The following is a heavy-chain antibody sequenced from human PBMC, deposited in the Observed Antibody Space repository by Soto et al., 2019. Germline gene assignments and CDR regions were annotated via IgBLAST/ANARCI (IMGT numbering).Heavy chain of an antibody. J-gene: IGHJ3*02. Sequence: SETLSLTCTVSGGSISSYYWSRIRQPPGKGLEWIGDIYYSGSTNYNPSLKSRVTISVDTSKNQFSLKLSSVTAADTAVYYCARFDSSSWYGAFDIWGQGTMVTVSS. CDR1: GGSISSYY. V-gene: IGHV4-59*08. CDR3: ARFDSSSWYGAFDI. D-gene: IGHD6-13*01. CDR2: IYYSGST.